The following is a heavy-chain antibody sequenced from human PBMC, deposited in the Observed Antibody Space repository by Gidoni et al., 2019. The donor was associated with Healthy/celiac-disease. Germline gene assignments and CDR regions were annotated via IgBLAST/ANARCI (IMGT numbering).Heavy chain of an antibody. D-gene: IGHD6-13*01. J-gene: IGHJ5*02. CDR3: TTDKAMYSSSWDEDVGWFDP. Sequence: EVQLVESGGGLVQPGGSLRLSCAASGFTFSNAWMSWVRQAPGKGLELVGRIKSKTDGGTTDYAAPVKGRFTISRDDPKNTLYLQMNSLKTEDTAVYYCTTDKAMYSSSWDEDVGWFDPWGQGTLVTVSS. CDR2: IKSKTDGGTT. V-gene: IGHV3-15*01. CDR1: GFTFSNAW.